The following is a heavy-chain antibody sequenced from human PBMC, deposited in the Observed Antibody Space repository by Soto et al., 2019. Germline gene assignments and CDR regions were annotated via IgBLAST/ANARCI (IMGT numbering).Heavy chain of an antibody. J-gene: IGHJ4*02. CDR2: MNPNSGNT. D-gene: IGHD2-2*01. CDR1: GYTFTSYD. CDR3: ARALDQLLNFDY. Sequence: ASVQVSCKASGYTFTSYDINWVRQATGQGLEWRGWMNPNSGNTGYAQKFQGRVTMTRNTSISTAYMELSSLRSEDTAVYYCARALDQLLNFDYWGQGTLVTVSS. V-gene: IGHV1-8*01.